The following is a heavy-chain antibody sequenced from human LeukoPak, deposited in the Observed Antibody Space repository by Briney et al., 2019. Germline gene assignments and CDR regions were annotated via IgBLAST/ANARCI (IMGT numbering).Heavy chain of an antibody. CDR1: GFIFSNAW. CDR2: IISKADGGTI. Sequence: PGGSLRLSCVASGFIFSNAWFIWARQAPGKGLEWIGRIISKADGGTIDYAAPVKGRFTISRDDSKNTLYLQMSSLKTEDTGVYYCTTVRDLGYWGQGTLVTVSS. D-gene: IGHD6-6*01. CDR3: TTVRDLGY. J-gene: IGHJ4*02. V-gene: IGHV3-15*01.